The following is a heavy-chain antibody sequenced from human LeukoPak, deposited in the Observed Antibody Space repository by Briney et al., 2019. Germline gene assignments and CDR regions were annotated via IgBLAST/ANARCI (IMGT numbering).Heavy chain of an antibody. D-gene: IGHD3-22*01. J-gene: IGHJ4*02. Sequence: ASVKVSCKASGYTFTSYGISWVRQAPGQGLEWIGWISAYNGNTNYAQKLQGRVTMTTDTSTSTAYMELRSLRSDDTAVYYCARSENRYYYDSSGYKGLDYWGQGTLVTVSS. V-gene: IGHV1-18*01. CDR2: ISAYNGNT. CDR3: ARSENRYYYDSSGYKGLDY. CDR1: GYTFTSYG.